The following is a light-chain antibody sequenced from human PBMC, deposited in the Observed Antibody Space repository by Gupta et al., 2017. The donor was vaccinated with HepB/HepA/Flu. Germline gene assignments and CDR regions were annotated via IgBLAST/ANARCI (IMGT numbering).Light chain of an antibody. CDR2: SAY. Sequence: DIVLTQSPGTLSLSPGERATLFCRASQPISSDYSDWYQQKPGQGPRLLIHSAYIRDTGITVRYNGSGNGTGSARTMSIRKLEAFEVYYCQWLGESDGNSFGQGTLLEIK. CDR3: QWLGESDGNS. V-gene: IGKV3-20*01. J-gene: IGKJ5*01. CDR1: QPISSDY.